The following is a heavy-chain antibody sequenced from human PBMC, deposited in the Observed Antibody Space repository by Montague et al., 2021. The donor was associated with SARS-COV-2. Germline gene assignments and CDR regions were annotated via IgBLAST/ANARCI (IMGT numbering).Heavy chain of an antibody. J-gene: IGHJ6*02. Sequence: SETLSLTCTVSGYSISSYYCSWIRQPAPKGLLWIVRIYSSGSTTYNPSPRSRVPMSVDTSKNQFSLMLTSVTAADTALYYCARDRPRSYYYGSWTNTWGGYGMDVWGQGTTVTVSS. CDR2: IYSSGST. D-gene: IGHD3-10*01. V-gene: IGHV4-4*07. CDR3: ARDRPRSYYYGSWTNTWGGYGMDV. CDR1: GYSISSYY.